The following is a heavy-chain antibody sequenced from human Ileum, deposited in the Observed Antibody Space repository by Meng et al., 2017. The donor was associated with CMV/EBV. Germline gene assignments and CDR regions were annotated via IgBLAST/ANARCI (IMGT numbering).Heavy chain of an antibody. J-gene: IGHJ4*02. D-gene: IGHD3-10*01. Sequence: SETLSLTCDVSGDSITNNNWWSWVRQAPGKGLEWIGEMFHTGNTYYNPSLKSRVTLSMDKSKNQFSLTLTSLTAADTAVFYCVRGGPMVRGIFDYWGQGILVTVSS. CDR2: MFHTGNT. CDR1: GDSITNNNW. V-gene: IGHV4/OR15-8*02. CDR3: VRGGPMVRGIFDY.